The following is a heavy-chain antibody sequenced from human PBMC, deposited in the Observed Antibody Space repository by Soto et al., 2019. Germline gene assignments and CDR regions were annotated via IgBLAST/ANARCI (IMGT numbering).Heavy chain of an antibody. CDR3: ARGPS. CDR2: IKQDGSDM. Sequence: PGGSLRLSCATSEFTFNSDWMCWVRQAPGKGLEWVANIKQDGSDMYYVDSVKGRFTISRDNAKNSLYLQMNSLRAEDTAVYYCARGPSWGQGTLVTVSS. V-gene: IGHV3-7*01. J-gene: IGHJ5*02. CDR1: EFTFNSDW.